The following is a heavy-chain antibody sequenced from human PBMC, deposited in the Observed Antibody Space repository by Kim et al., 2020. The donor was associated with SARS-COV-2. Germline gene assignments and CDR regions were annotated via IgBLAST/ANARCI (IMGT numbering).Heavy chain of an antibody. D-gene: IGHD6-13*01. CDR2: ISYDGSNK. V-gene: IGHV3-33*05. CDR3: ASDSSSGYNENWFDP. Sequence: GGSLRLSCAASGFTFSSYGMHWVRQAPGKGLEWVAVISYDGSNKYYADSVKGRFTISRDNSKNTLYLQMNSLRAEDTAVYYCASDSSSGYNENWFDPWGQGTLVTVSS. CDR1: GFTFSSYG. J-gene: IGHJ5*02.